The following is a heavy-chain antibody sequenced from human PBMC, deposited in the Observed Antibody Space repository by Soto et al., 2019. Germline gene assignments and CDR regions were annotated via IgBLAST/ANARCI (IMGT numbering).Heavy chain of an antibody. J-gene: IGHJ6*03. CDR3: AFGMTAVAGSGGVSYHYRDV. CDR2: IYYSGST. CDR1: GGSITSYY. D-gene: IGHD6-19*01. V-gene: IGHV4-59*01. Sequence: SETLSLTCTVSGGSITSYYWSWIRQPPGKGLEWIGYIYYSGSTNYNPSLKSRVTISVDTSKNQFSLKLSSVTAADTAVYYCAFGMTAVAGSGGVSYHYRDVRGKGTTVTVSS.